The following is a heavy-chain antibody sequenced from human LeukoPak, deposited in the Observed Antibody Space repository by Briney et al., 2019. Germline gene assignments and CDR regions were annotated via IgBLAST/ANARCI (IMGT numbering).Heavy chain of an antibody. J-gene: IGHJ3*02. CDR3: ARPVVAAAHDAFDI. V-gene: IGHV1-69*13. Sequence: SVKVSCKASGGTFSSYAISWLRQAPGQGLEWMGGIIPIFGTANYAQKFQGRVTITADESTSTAYMELSSLRSEDTAVYYCARPVVAAAHDAFDIWGQGTMVTVSS. D-gene: IGHD2-15*01. CDR2: IIPIFGTA. CDR1: GGTFSSYA.